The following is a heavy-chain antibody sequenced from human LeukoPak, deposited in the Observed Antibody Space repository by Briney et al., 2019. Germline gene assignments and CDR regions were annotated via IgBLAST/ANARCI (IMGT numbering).Heavy chain of an antibody. Sequence: SETLSLTCAVYGGSFSGYSWSWIRQPPGKGLEWIGEINHSGSTNYNPSLKSRVTISVDTSKNQFSLKLSSVTAADTAVYYCARDRYCSGGSCPNFDYWGQGTLVTVSS. CDR1: GGSFSGYS. CDR2: INHSGST. CDR3: ARDRYCSGGSCPNFDY. V-gene: IGHV4-34*01. J-gene: IGHJ4*02. D-gene: IGHD2-15*01.